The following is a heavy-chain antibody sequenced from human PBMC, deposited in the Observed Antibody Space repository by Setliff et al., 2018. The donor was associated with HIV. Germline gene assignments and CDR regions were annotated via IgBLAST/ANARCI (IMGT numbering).Heavy chain of an antibody. V-gene: IGHV4-59*11. CDR2: IYYSGST. J-gene: IGHJ5*02. CDR1: ADSISSHF. CDR3: ARDNNYYDSSGYYPYNWFDP. Sequence: SETLSLTCTVSADSISSHFCSWIRQPPGKGLEWIGSIYYSGSTNYNPSLKSRVTISVDTSKNQFSLKLSSVTAADTAVYYCARDNNYYDSSGYYPYNWFDPGGQGTLVTVSS. D-gene: IGHD3-22*01.